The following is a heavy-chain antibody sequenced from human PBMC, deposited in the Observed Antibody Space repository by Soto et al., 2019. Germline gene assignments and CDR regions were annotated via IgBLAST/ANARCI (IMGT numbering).Heavy chain of an antibody. CDR3: AKMVGTTLVDY. V-gene: IGHV4-4*02. Sequence: QVQLQESGPGLVKPSGTLSLTCTVSGASISSTSSGDWWSWVRQPPGKGLEWIGEIHHSGNSNYNPPLKSRVSMSVDKSTNQFSLRLSSVTAADTAVYYCAKMVGTTLVDYWGQGTLVTVSS. CDR2: IHHSGNS. J-gene: IGHJ4*02. CDR1: GASISSTSSGDW. D-gene: IGHD1-26*01.